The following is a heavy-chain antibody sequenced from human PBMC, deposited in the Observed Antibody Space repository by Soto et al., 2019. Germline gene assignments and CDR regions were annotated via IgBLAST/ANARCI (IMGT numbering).Heavy chain of an antibody. J-gene: IGHJ6*02. V-gene: IGHV3-48*02. D-gene: IGHD1-26*01. CDR2: ISSSSSTI. CDR1: GFTFSSYS. Sequence: QPGGSLRLSCAASGFTFSSYSMNWVRQAPGKGLEWVSYISSSSSTIYYADSVKGRFTISRDNAKNSLYLQMNSLRDEDTAVYYCARGGNYGYYYGMDVWGQGTTVTVSS. CDR3: ARGGNYGYYYGMDV.